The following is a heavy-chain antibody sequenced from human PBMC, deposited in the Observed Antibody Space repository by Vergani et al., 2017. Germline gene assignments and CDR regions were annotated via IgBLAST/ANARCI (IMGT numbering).Heavy chain of an antibody. V-gene: IGHV1-2*04. D-gene: IGHD4-17*01. J-gene: IGHJ6*02. Sequence: QVQLVQSGAEVKKPGASVKVSCKASGYTFTGYYMHWVRQAPGQGLEWMGWINPNSGGTNYAQKFQGWVTMTRDTSISTAYMELSRLRSDDTAVYYCAREVKRGWRYGDYGQYYGMDVWGQGTTVTVSS. CDR1: GYTFTGYY. CDR2: INPNSGGT. CDR3: AREVKRGWRYGDYGQYYGMDV.